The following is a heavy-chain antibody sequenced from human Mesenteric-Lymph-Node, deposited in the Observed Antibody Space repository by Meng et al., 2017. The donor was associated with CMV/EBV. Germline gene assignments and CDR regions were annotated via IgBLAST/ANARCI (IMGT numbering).Heavy chain of an antibody. CDR2: ISAYNGNT. CDR3: ARGLRIVGATGFDY. J-gene: IGHJ4*02. V-gene: IGHV1-18*01. D-gene: IGHD1-26*01. Sequence: KASGYTLTSYGISWVRQAPGQGLEWMGWISAYNGNTNYAQKLQGRVTMTTDTSTSTAYMELRSLRSDDTAVYYCARGLRIVGATGFDYWGQGTLVTVSS. CDR1: GYTLTSYG.